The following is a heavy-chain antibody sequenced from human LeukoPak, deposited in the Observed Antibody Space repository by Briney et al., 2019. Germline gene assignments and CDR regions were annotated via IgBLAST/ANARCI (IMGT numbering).Heavy chain of an antibody. V-gene: IGHV3-23*01. J-gene: IGHJ4*02. D-gene: IGHD3-3*01. CDR2: ISGSGGST. Sequence: GGSLRLSCAASGFTFSSYAMSWVRQAPGKGLEWVSAISGSGGSTYYADSVKGRFTISRDNSKNTLYLQMNSLRAEDTAVYYCAKSSSITIFGVAINPPISYFDYWGQGTLVTVSS. CDR1: GFTFSSYA. CDR3: AKSSSITIFGVAINPPISYFDY.